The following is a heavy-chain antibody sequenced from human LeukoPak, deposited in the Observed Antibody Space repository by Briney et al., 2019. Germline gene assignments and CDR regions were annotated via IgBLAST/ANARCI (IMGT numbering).Heavy chain of an antibody. D-gene: IGHD6-19*01. CDR2: ISSSGGTI. CDR3: AGYSSGWFGAFHI. V-gene: IGHV3-11*04. J-gene: IGHJ3*02. CDR1: GFTFSGYY. Sequence: KPGGSLRLSCAASGFTFSGYYMNWIRQAPGKGLEWISYISSSGGTIYYADSVKGRFTISRDNAKNSLYLQMNSLRAEDTAVYYCAGYSSGWFGAFHIWGQGTMVTVSS.